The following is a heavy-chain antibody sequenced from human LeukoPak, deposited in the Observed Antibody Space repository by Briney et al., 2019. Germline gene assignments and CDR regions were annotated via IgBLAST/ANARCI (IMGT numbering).Heavy chain of an antibody. D-gene: IGHD3-22*01. Sequence: GGSLRLSCAASGFTFSSYGMHWVRQAPGKGLEWVAVISYDGSNKYYADSVKGRFTISRDNSKNTLYLQMNSLRAEDTAVYYRAKEGEDYYDSSGYYYFDYWGQGTLVTVSS. V-gene: IGHV3-30*18. J-gene: IGHJ4*02. CDR1: GFTFSSYG. CDR3: AKEGEDYYDSSGYYYFDY. CDR2: ISYDGSNK.